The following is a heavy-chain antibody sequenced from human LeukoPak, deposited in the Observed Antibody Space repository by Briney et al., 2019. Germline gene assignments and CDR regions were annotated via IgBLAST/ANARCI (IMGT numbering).Heavy chain of an antibody. CDR2: IIPILGIA. CDR1: GGTFSSYT. V-gene: IGHV1-69*02. D-gene: IGHD1-26*01. J-gene: IGHJ3*02. Sequence: SVKVSCKASGGTFSSYTISWVRQAPGQGLEWMGRIIPILGIANYAQKFQGRVTITADKSTGTAYMELSSLRSEDTAVYYCARRRSGGPFDAFDIWGQGTMVTVSS. CDR3: ARRRSGGPFDAFDI.